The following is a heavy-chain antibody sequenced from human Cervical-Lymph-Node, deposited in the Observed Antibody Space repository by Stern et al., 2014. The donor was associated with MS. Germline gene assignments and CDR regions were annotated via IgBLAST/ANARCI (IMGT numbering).Heavy chain of an antibody. V-gene: IGHV1-8*01. CDR3: ARGRELLSLDY. J-gene: IGHJ4*02. CDR1: GYTFTSYD. D-gene: IGHD1-26*01. CDR2: MNPYSGNA. Sequence: QVQLGQSGAEVKKPGASVKVSCKASGYTFTSYDINWVRQGTGQGLEWMGWMNPYSGNAVYAQKFQGRVTMTRDPSTSTAYLELTSLRSEDTAVFYCARGRELLSLDYWGQGTLVTVSS.